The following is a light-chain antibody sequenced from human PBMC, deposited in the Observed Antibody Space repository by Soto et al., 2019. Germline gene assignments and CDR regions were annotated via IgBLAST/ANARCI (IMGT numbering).Light chain of an antibody. CDR2: RAS. Sequence: QPVLTQPPSASGTPGQRVTISCSGSSSNIGSNYVYLYQQVPVTAPRLLMYRASQRPSGVPDRFSGSKSGTSASLAISGLRSEDEADYYCAAWDDTLNGLVFGGGTKLTVL. V-gene: IGLV1-47*01. CDR3: AAWDDTLNGLV. CDR1: SSNIGSNY. J-gene: IGLJ2*01.